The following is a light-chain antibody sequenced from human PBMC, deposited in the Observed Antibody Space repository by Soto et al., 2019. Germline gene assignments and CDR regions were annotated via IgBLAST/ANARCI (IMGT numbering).Light chain of an antibody. CDR2: DVS. J-gene: IGLJ2*01. CDR1: SSDVGGYNY. V-gene: IGLV2-14*01. CDR3: SSYTSSSTQV. Sequence: QSALTQPASVSGSPGQSITISCTGTSSDVGGYNYVSWYQQHPGKAPKLMIYDVSNRPSGVSNRFSGSKSGNTASLTISGLQAEAEADYYCSSYTSSSTQVFGGGTQLTVL.